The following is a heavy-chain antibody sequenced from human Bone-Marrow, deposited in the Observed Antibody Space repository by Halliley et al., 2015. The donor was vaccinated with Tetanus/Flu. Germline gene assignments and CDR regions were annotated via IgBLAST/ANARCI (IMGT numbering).Heavy chain of an antibody. CDR1: GFSFSDYG. D-gene: IGHD3-22*01. V-gene: IGHV3-30*18. J-gene: IGHJ4*02. Sequence: SLRLSCVASGFSFSDYGMHWVRQAPGKGLEWVALISSDGSYKYYADSVKGRFTISRDNSDNSLYLQMNSLRAEDRAMYYCAKDYYDSSGYSMEGHWGQGTLVTVSS. CDR2: ISSDGSYK. CDR3: AKDYYDSSGYSMEGH.